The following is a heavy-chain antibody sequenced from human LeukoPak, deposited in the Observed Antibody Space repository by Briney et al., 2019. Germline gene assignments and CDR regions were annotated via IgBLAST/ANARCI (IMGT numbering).Heavy chain of an antibody. CDR2: TYYRSKWYI. Sequence: SQTLSLTCVISGDSVSSNSAAWNWIRQSPSRGLEWLGRTYYRSKWYIDYLVSVKSRITNKPDTSHTLFSLQLNSMSPQDTAVYYCARDSSGWYPQNWFDPWGQGTLVTVSS. J-gene: IGHJ5*02. D-gene: IGHD6-19*01. CDR3: ARDSSGWYPQNWFDP. V-gene: IGHV6-1*01. CDR1: GDSVSSNSAA.